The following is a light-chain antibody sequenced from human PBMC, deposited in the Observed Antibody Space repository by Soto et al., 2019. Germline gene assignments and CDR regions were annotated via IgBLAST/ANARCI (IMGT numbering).Light chain of an antibody. CDR1: SSNIGAGSD. CDR3: QSYDSSRRAWV. CDR2: GNN. V-gene: IGLV1-40*01. J-gene: IGLJ3*02. Sequence: QPVLTQPPSLSGAPGQTITISCTGSSSNIGAGSDVHWFQHLPGTAPKVLIYGNNNRPSGVPDRFSGSKSGTSGSLAITGRQAEDEADYYCQSYDSSRRAWVFGGGTKLTVL.